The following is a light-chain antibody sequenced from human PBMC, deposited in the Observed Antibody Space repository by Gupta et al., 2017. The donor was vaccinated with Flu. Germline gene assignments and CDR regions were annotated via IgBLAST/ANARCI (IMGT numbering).Light chain of an antibody. Sequence: AIVSLSPGDRATLSCRASESFSSSYLAWYQQKAGQAPRLLIYGGSNRATGVPGRFSGSGSGTDFTLTITRLEPEDSAVYYCQKYGSSPVWFGPGTKVEIK. V-gene: IGKV3-20*01. CDR3: QKYGSSPVW. CDR1: ESFSSSY. J-gene: IGKJ3*01. CDR2: GGS.